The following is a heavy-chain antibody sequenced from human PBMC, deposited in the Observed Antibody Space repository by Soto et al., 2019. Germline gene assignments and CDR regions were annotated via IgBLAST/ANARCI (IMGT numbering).Heavy chain of an antibody. CDR1: GFTFSSYW. Sequence: GGSLRLSCAASGFTFSSYWMSWVRQAPGKGLEWVANIKQDGSEKYYVDSMKGRFTISRDNAKNSLYLQMNSLRAEDTAVYYCARSPPALTTVTTFHFDYWGQGTLVTVSS. CDR2: IKQDGSEK. CDR3: ARSPPALTTVTTFHFDY. D-gene: IGHD4-17*01. J-gene: IGHJ4*02. V-gene: IGHV3-7*01.